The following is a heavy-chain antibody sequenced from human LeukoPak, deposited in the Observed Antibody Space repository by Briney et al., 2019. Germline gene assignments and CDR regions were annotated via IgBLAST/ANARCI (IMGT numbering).Heavy chain of an antibody. V-gene: IGHV3-48*01. CDR3: AKVLFGHYGDYVGYFDY. CDR2: ITSSSDSI. D-gene: IGHD4-17*01. Sequence: PGGSLRLSCATSGFTFSAYSMIWVRQTPGKGLECLSYITSSSDSIHYADSVRGRFTVSRDNSKNTLYLQMNSLRAEDTAVYYCAKVLFGHYGDYVGYFDYWGQGTLVTVSS. CDR1: GFTFSAYS. J-gene: IGHJ4*02.